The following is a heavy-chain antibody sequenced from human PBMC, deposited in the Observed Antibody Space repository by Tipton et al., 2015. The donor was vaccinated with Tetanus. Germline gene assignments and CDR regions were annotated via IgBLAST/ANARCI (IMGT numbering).Heavy chain of an antibody. D-gene: IGHD6-19*01. CDR1: GGSISSSSYY. V-gene: IGHV4-39*01. Sequence: TLSLTCTVSGGSISSSSYYWGWIRQPPGKGLEWIGSIYYSGSTYYNPSLKSRVTISVDTSKNQFSLKLSSVTAADTAVYYCARPRNGGWYAGDFDYWGQGTLVTVSS. CDR3: ARPRNGGWYAGDFDY. J-gene: IGHJ4*02. CDR2: IYYSGST.